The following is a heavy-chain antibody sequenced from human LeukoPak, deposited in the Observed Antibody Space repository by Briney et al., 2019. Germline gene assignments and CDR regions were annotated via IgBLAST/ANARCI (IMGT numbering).Heavy chain of an antibody. D-gene: IGHD3-10*01. J-gene: IGHJ6*03. CDR2: IIPIFGTA. CDR3: ARAVNGLTMVRGVRDYYYYMDV. Sequence: SVKVSCKASGDTFSSYAISWVRQAPGQGLEWLGGIIPIFGTANYAQKFQGSFTITVDKSTSTAYLELSRLRSEDTAVYFCARAVNGLTMVRGVRDYYYYMDVWGKGTTVTVSS. V-gene: IGHV1-69*06. CDR1: GDTFSSYA.